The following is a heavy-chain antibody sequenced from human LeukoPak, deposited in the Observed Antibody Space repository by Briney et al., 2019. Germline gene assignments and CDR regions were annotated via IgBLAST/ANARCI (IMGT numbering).Heavy chain of an antibody. V-gene: IGHV1-18*04. J-gene: IGHJ4*02. CDR1: GYTFTGYY. Sequence: GASVKVSCKASGYTFTGYYMHWVRQAPGQGLEWMGWISAYNGNTNYAQKLQGRVTMTTDTSTSTAYMELRSLRSDDTAVYYCATWGTGTKFGLDYWGQGTLVTVSS. CDR2: ISAYNGNT. D-gene: IGHD1-1*01. CDR3: ATWGTGTKFGLDY.